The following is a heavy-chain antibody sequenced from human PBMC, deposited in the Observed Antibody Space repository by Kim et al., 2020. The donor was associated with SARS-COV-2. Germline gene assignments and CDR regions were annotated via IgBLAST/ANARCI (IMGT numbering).Heavy chain of an antibody. Sequence: GESLKISCKGAGYSFTNYWIGWVRQMPGKGLEWMGVIYPGDSDTTYSPSFQGQVTISVDKSISTAYLQWSSLKASDTAMYYCARRVKGVGVTIGYFDYWGLGTPVTVSS. V-gene: IGHV5-51*01. CDR3: ARRVKGVGVTIGYFDY. CDR2: IYPGDSDT. J-gene: IGHJ4*02. D-gene: IGHD4-17*01. CDR1: GYSFTNYW.